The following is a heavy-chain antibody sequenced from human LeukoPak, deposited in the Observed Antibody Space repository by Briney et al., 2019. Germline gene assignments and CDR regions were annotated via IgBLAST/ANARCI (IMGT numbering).Heavy chain of an antibody. CDR1: GFTFSSYS. CDR2: ISLGGGTI. CDR3: ASGAYSRTSY. J-gene: IGHJ4*02. Sequence: GGSLRLSCAASGFTFSSYSMNWVRQAPGKGLEWVSYISLGGGTIYYADSVKGRFTISRDNAKNSLYLQMNSLRDEDTAVYYCASGAYSRTSYWGQGTLVTVSS. D-gene: IGHD6-13*01. V-gene: IGHV3-48*02.